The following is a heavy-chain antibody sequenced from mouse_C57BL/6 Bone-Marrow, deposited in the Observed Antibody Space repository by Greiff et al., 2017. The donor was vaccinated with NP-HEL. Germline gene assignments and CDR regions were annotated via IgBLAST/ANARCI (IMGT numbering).Heavy chain of an antibody. J-gene: IGHJ4*01. V-gene: IGHV1-81*01. CDR1: GYTFTSYG. CDR3: AEYGYDEAMDY. D-gene: IGHD2-2*01. Sequence: VQLQQSGAELARPGASVKLSCKASGYTFTSYGISWVKQRPGQGLEWIGEIYPRSGNTYYNEKFKGKATLTADKSSSTAYMELRSLTSEDSAVYFCAEYGYDEAMDYWGQGTSVTVSS. CDR2: IYPRSGNT.